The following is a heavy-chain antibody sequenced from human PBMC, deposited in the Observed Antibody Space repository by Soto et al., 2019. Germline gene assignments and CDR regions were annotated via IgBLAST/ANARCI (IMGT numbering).Heavy chain of an antibody. CDR3: ARGSLDWFDP. CDR1: GFTFSSYS. CDR2: ISSSSSYI. J-gene: IGHJ5*02. Sequence: PGGSLRLSCAASGFTFSSYSMNWVRQAPGKGLEWVSSISSSSSYIYYADSEKGRITISRDNAKNSLYLQMNSLRAEDTAVYYCARGSLDWFDPWGQGTLVTVSS. V-gene: IGHV3-21*01.